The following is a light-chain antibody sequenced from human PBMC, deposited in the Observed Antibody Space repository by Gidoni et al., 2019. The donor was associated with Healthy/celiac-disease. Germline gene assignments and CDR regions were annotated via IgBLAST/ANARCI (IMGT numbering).Light chain of an antibody. J-gene: IGLJ1*01. CDR3: QAWDSSTAFYV. CDR1: KLVDKY. CDR2: QDS. V-gene: IGLV3-1*01. Sequence: YELTQPPFVSVSPGQTASITCSGDKLVDKYACWYQQKPGQSPVLVIYQDSKRPSGIPERFSGSNSGNTATLTNSGTQAMDEADYYCQAWDSSTAFYVVGTGTKVTVL.